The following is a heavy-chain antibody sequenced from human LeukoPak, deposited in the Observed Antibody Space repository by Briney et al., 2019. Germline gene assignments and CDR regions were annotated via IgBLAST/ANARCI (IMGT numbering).Heavy chain of an antibody. Sequence: PSETLSLTCTVSGGSVTSCGYYWSWIRQPAGKGLEWIGRISSSGSANYYPSFESRVTVSLDTSKNQFSLKLYSVTAADTAVYYCASEYVGGLIPYWFDPWGQGTLVTVSS. CDR1: GGSVTSCGYY. CDR2: ISSSGSA. D-gene: IGHD3-16*01. J-gene: IGHJ5*02. V-gene: IGHV4-61*02. CDR3: ASEYVGGLIPYWFDP.